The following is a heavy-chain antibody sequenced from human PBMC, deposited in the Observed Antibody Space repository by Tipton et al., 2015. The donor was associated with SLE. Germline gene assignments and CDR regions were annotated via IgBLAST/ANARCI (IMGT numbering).Heavy chain of an antibody. Sequence: TLSLTCTVSGDLINNNYWNWIRQPPGKDLEWIGYIYYTGRTNYNPSLESRITISLDTSKNQFSLQLTSVTAADTAVYYCARGSYFHHSRSAFDVWGLGTMVTVSP. D-gene: IGHD3-22*01. V-gene: IGHV4-59*01. CDR2: IYYTGRT. J-gene: IGHJ3*01. CDR3: ARGSYFHHSRSAFDV. CDR1: GDLINNNY.